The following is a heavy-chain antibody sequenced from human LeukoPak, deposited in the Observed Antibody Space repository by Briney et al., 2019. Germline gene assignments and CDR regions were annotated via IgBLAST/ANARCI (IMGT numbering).Heavy chain of an antibody. Sequence: PSETLSLTCTVSGASIRGSITSGTYYWNWIRQPAGKGLEWIGRMYNSGTTINYNPSLKSRVTISVDTSKNQFSLNVTSVTGADTAVYYCARSTNRVDCWGQGTLVTVSS. CDR1: GASIRGSITSGTYY. CDR2: MYNSGTT. J-gene: IGHJ4*02. D-gene: IGHD1-14*01. V-gene: IGHV4-61*02. CDR3: ARSTNRVDC.